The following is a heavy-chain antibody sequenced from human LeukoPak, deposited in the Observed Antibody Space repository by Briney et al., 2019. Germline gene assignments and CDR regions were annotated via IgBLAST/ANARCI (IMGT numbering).Heavy chain of an antibody. V-gene: IGHV3-7*01. J-gene: IGHJ6*03. CDR2: IKQDGSEK. CDR3: ARERVGIAAAGAYYYYYYMDV. CDR1: GFTLSSYW. Sequence: GGSLRLSCAASGFTLSSYWMSWVRQAPGKGLEWVANIKQDGSEKYYVDSVKGRFTISRDNAKNSLYLQMNSLRAEDTAVYYCARERVGIAAAGAYYYYYYMDVWGKGTTVTVSS. D-gene: IGHD6-13*01.